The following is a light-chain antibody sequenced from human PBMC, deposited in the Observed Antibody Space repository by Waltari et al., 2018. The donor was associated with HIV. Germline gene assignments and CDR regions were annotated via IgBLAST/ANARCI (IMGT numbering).Light chain of an antibody. CDR3: ASFTSGRLNV. Sequence: QSALTQPASVSGSPGQSITISCTGTSNDVGAYYYVSWYQQSPGKVPKLLVYDVYNRPSRISNRFSGSKSGNTAFLTISGLRAEDEADYYCASFTSGRLNVFGSGTKVTVL. J-gene: IGLJ1*01. CDR1: SNDVGAYYY. CDR2: DVY. V-gene: IGLV2-14*01.